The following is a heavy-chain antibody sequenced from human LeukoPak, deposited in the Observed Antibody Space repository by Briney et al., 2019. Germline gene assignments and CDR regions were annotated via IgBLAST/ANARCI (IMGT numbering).Heavy chain of an antibody. Sequence: GGSLRLSCAAPGFTFSSYGMHWVRQAPGKGLEWVAFIRYDGSNKYYADSVKGRFTISRDNSKNTLYLQMNSLRAEDTAVYYCAREVEGATGPPHPYFDYWGQGTLVTVSS. CDR1: GFTFSSYG. CDR3: AREVEGATGPPHPYFDY. J-gene: IGHJ4*02. D-gene: IGHD5-24*01. V-gene: IGHV3-30*02. CDR2: IRYDGSNK.